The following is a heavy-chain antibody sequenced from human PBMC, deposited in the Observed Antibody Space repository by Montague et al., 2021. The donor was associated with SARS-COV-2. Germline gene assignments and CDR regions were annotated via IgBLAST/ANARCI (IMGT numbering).Heavy chain of an antibody. V-gene: IGHV4-39*07. Sequence: SETLSLTCTVSGGSISSSGYYWGWIRQPPGKGLEWIGSIYYSGSTYYNPPLKSRVTISVDTSKNQFSLKLSSVTAADTAVYYCVRDLAGYYGSGGSGGMDFWGQGTTVTVSS. D-gene: IGHD3-10*01. CDR3: VRDLAGYYGSGGSGGMDF. J-gene: IGHJ6*02. CDR2: IYYSGST. CDR1: GGSISSSGYY.